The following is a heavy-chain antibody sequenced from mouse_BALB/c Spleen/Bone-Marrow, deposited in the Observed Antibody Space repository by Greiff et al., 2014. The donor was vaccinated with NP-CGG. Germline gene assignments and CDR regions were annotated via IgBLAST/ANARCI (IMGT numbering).Heavy chain of an antibody. J-gene: IGHJ4*01. V-gene: IGHV5-4*02. CDR1: GFTFSDYY. CDR3: ARDRGVRGYAMDY. Sequence: EVNLVESGGGLVKPGGSLKLSCAASGFTFSDYYMYWVRQTPEKRLEWVATISDGSTYTYYPDSVKGRFTISRDNARNNLYLQMSSLKSEDTALYYCARDRGVRGYAMDYWGQGTSVTVSS. CDR2: ISDGSTYT. D-gene: IGHD2-14*01.